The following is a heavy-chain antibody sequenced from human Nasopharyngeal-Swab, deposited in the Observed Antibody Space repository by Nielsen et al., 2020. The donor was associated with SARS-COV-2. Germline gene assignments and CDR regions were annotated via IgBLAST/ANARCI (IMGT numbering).Heavy chain of an antibody. CDR2: INHDGSST. Sequence: GESLKISCSASGFTFSHYWMHWVRRAPGKGLVWFSHINHDGSSTSYADSVKGRFTISRDNAKNTLYLQMNSLRVEDTAVYYCAREGIAAADFDYWGQGTLVTVSS. D-gene: IGHD6-13*01. J-gene: IGHJ4*02. V-gene: IGHV3-74*01. CDR3: AREGIAAADFDY. CDR1: GFTFSHYW.